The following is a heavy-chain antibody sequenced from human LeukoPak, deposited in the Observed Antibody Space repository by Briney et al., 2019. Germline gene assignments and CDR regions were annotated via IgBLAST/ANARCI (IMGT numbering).Heavy chain of an antibody. CDR1: GGSISSSSYY. CDR3: AGGGWSFDAFDF. V-gene: IGHV4-39*01. CDR2: IYYSGST. D-gene: IGHD6-19*01. Sequence: SETLSLTCTVSGGSISSSSYYWGWIRQPPGKGLEWIGSIYYSGSTYYNPSLKSRVTTSVDTSKNQFSLKLSSVTAADTAVYFCAGGGWSFDAFDFWGQGTMVTVSS. J-gene: IGHJ3*01.